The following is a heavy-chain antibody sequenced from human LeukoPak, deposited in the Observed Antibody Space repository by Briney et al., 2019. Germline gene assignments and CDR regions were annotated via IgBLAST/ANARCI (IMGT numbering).Heavy chain of an antibody. CDR2: ISDSGSTI. CDR1: GFTFSDYY. V-gene: IGHV3-11*01. J-gene: IGHJ4*02. CDR3: ARVYIAEDY. D-gene: IGHD2-15*01. Sequence: GGFLRLSCAASGFTFSDYYMSWVRQAPGKGLEWISYISDSGSTIYYADSVKGRFTISRDNAKNSLYLQMNSLRAEDTAVYYCARVYIAEDYWGQGTLVTISS.